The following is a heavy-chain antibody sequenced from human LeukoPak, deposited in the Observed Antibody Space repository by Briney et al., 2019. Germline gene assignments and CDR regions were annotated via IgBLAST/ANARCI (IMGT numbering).Heavy chain of an antibody. V-gene: IGHV4-59*01. CDR1: GGSIRSYY. Sequence: SETLSLTCTVSGGSIRSYYWSWIPQPPGKGLEWIGYIYYRGSTYYNPSLKSRVTISVDTSKNHCSLRLRSVTAADTAVYYCATSQSPWSGCAGYWGQGTLVTVSS. CDR2: IYYRGST. CDR3: ATSQSPWSGCAGY. J-gene: IGHJ4*02. D-gene: IGHD3-3*01.